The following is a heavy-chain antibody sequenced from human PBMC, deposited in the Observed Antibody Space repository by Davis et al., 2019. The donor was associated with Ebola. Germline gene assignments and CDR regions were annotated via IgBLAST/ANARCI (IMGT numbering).Heavy chain of an antibody. D-gene: IGHD5-24*01. J-gene: IGHJ4*02. Sequence: GGSLRLSCAASGFTFSSYSMNWVRQAPGKGLEWVSSISSSSSYIYYADSVTGRFTISRDNAKNSLYLQMNSLRAEDTAVYYCARERWLQLYYFDYWGQGTLVTVSS. CDR1: GFTFSSYS. CDR3: ARERWLQLYYFDY. CDR2: ISSSSSYI. V-gene: IGHV3-21*01.